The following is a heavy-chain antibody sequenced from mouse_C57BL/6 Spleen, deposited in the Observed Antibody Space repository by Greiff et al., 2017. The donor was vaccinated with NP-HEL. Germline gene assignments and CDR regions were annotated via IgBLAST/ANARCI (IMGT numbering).Heavy chain of an antibody. CDR1: GYAFTNYL. Sequence: VQLQQSGAELVRPGTSVKVSCKASGYAFTNYLIEWVKQRPGQGLEWIGVINPGSGGTNYNEKFKGKATLTADKSSSTAYMQLSSLTSEDSAVYFCARLGGDYYGSSFDYWGQGTTLTVSS. V-gene: IGHV1-54*01. CDR3: ARLGGDYYGSSFDY. D-gene: IGHD1-1*01. CDR2: INPGSGGT. J-gene: IGHJ2*01.